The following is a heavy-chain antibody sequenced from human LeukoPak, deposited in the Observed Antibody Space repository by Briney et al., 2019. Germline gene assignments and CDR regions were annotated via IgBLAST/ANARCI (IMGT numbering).Heavy chain of an antibody. Sequence: GASVKVSCKASGYTFTSYAMNWVRQAPGQGLEWMGWINTNTGNPTYAQGSTGRFVFSLDTSVSTAYLQISSLKAEDTAVYYCARGEPYSSGWYGGGPAYWGQGALVTVSS. CDR1: GYTFTSYA. V-gene: IGHV7-4-1*02. CDR2: INTNTGNP. J-gene: IGHJ4*02. CDR3: ARGEPYSSGWYGGGPAY. D-gene: IGHD6-19*01.